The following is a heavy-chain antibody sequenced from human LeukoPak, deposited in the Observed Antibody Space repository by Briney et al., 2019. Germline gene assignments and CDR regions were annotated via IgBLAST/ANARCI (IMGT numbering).Heavy chain of an antibody. J-gene: IGHJ4*02. CDR2: ISGNGGST. Sequence: PGGSLRLSCAASGFTFSDYAITWVRQALGKGLEWVSHISGNGGSTSYAASVKGRFTVSRDNSKNMLYLQMNSLRVDDTAVYYCAKVRPFTPIAVVPEYFDYWGQGTLVAVSS. V-gene: IGHV3-23*01. CDR1: GFTFSDYA. D-gene: IGHD3-22*01. CDR3: AKVRPFTPIAVVPEYFDY.